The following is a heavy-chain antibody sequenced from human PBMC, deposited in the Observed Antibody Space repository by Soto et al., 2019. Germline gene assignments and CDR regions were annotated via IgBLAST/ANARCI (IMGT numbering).Heavy chain of an antibody. CDR3: AKDRGGFARGWEYYDF. CDR2: ISASGGST. V-gene: IGHV3-23*01. J-gene: IGHJ4*02. Sequence: GGSLRLSCAASGFALSSYTISWVRQTPGKGLEWVSSISASGGSTYYGDSLRGRFTISRDNSKNTLNLHIKSLGVEDSAVYYCAKDRGGFARGWEYYDFWGQGTQVTVSS. D-gene: IGHD6-19*01. CDR1: GFALSSYT.